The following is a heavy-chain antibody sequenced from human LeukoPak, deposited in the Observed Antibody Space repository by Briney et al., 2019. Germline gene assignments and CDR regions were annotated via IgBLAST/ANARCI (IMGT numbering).Heavy chain of an antibody. J-gene: IGHJ4*02. CDR2: ISSSSSTV. V-gene: IGHV3-48*02. Sequence: AGSLRLSCAASGFTFSRYSMNWVRQAPGKGLEWVSYISSSSSTVYYADSLKGRFTISRDNAKNSLYLQMNSLRDEDTAVYYCARAQTYYGSGSYLYWGQGTLVTASS. D-gene: IGHD3-10*01. CDR1: GFTFSRYS. CDR3: ARAQTYYGSGSYLY.